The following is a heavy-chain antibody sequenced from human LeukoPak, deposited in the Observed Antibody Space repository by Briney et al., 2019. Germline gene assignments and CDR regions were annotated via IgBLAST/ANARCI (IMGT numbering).Heavy chain of an antibody. D-gene: IGHD3-9*01. CDR2: ISYDGSNK. CDR1: GFTFSSYA. V-gene: IGHV3-30-3*01. J-gene: IGHJ4*02. Sequence: GGSLRLSCAASGFTFSSYAMHWVRQAPGKGLEWVAVISYDGSNKYYANSVKGRFTISRDNSKNTLYLQMNSLRAEDTAVYYCARGYFDWLLSYFDYWGQGTLVTVSS. CDR3: ARGYFDWLLSYFDY.